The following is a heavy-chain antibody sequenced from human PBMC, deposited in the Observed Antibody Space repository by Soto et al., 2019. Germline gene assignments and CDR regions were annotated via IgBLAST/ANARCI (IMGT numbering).Heavy chain of an antibody. J-gene: IGHJ4*02. CDR2: ISGSGGST. D-gene: IGHD6-13*01. Sequence: GSLRLSCAASGFTFSSYAMSWVRQAPVKGLEWVSAISGSGGSTYYADSVKGRFTISRDNSKNTLYLQMNSLRAEDTAVYYCAKAGHSSSWYYFDYWGQGTLVTVSS. CDR3: AKAGHSSSWYYFDY. V-gene: IGHV3-23*01. CDR1: GFTFSSYA.